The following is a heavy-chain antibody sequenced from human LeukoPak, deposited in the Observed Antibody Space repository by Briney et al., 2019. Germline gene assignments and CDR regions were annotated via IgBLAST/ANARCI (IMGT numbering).Heavy chain of an antibody. CDR2: IVGSGSNT. J-gene: IGHJ5*02. V-gene: IGHV3-23*01. D-gene: IGHD3-10*01. Sequence: GGSLRLSCAASGFTFSTYAMTWVRQAPGKGLEWVSGIVGSGSNTYYADSVKGRFTISRDNSKNTLYLQMNSLRAEDTAVYYCARTGYYYGSGSSVRFDPWGQGTLVTVSS. CDR3: ARTGYYYGSGSSVRFDP. CDR1: GFTFSTYA.